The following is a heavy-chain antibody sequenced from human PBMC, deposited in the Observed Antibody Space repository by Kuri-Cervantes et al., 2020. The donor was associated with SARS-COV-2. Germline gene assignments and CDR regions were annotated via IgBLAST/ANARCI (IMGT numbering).Heavy chain of an antibody. D-gene: IGHD2-15*01. CDR2: ISADNGNT. CDR3: ARSKDAWSWYYGMDV. J-gene: IGHJ6*02. Sequence: ASVNVSCKAPGYTFTSYGISWVRQAPGQGLEWMGWISADNGNTKYAQKLQGRVTMTTDTTTSKAYMELRSLRTDDTAVYYWARSKDAWSWYYGMDVWGQGTTVTVSS. V-gene: IGHV1-18*01. CDR1: GYTFTSYG.